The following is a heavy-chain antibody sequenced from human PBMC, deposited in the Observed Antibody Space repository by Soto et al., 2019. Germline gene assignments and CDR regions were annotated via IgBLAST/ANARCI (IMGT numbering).Heavy chain of an antibody. CDR2: INPSGGST. V-gene: IGHV1-46*03. J-gene: IGHJ1*01. D-gene: IGHD6-19*01. CDR3: ARAGYSSGWQGPKYFQH. Sequence: GASVKVSCKASRYTFTSYYMHWVRQAPGQGLEWMGIINPSGGSTSYAQKFQGRVTMTRDTSTSTVYMELSSLRSEDTAAYYCARAGYSSGWQGPKYFQHWGQGTLVTVSS. CDR1: RYTFTSYY.